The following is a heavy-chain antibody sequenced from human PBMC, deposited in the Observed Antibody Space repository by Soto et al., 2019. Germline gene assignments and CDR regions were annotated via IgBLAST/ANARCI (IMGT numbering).Heavy chain of an antibody. D-gene: IGHD3-10*01. Sequence: ASVKVSCKASGYTFTGYYMHWVRQAPGQGLEWMGWINPNSGGTNYAQKFQGWVTMTRDTSISTAYMELSRLRSDDTAVYYCARGSGSYPYYYGMDVWGQGTTVTVSS. CDR1: GYTFTGYY. V-gene: IGHV1-2*04. CDR2: INPNSGGT. J-gene: IGHJ6*02. CDR3: ARGSGSYPYYYGMDV.